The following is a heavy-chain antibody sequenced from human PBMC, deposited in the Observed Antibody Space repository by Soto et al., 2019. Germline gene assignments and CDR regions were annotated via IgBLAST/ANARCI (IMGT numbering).Heavy chain of an antibody. D-gene: IGHD1-1*01. CDR1: GFTFSSYA. V-gene: IGHV3-23*01. CDR3: AKDARSNWNTGHYNDSFDI. J-gene: IGHJ3*02. Sequence: EVQLLESGGGLVQPGGSLRLSCAASGFTFSSYAVSWVRQAPGKGLESVSAMSGSGASTYYADSVKGRFTISRDNSENTLNVQMNSLRAEDTALYYCAKDARSNWNTGHYNDSFDIWGQGTMVTVSS. CDR2: MSGSGAST.